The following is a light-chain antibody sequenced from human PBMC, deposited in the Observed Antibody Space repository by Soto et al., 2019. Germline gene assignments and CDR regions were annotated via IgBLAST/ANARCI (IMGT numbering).Light chain of an antibody. Sequence: QPVLTQPPSTSGTPGQRVTISCSGRNSNIGTNTVNWYQQIPGTAPRLLIYSNDQRPSGVPDRFSGSKSGTSASLAISGLQSEDEADYYCAAWDASLSGPVFGGGTKVTVL. CDR2: SND. CDR3: AAWDASLSGPV. CDR1: NSNIGTNT. V-gene: IGLV1-44*01. J-gene: IGLJ3*02.